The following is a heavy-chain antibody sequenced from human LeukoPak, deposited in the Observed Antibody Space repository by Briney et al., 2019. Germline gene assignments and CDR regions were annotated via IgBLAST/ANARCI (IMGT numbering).Heavy chain of an antibody. V-gene: IGHV3-30*04. CDR1: GFTFSSYA. Sequence: GGSLRLSCAASGFTFSSYAMHWVRQAPGKGLEWVAIISYDGSNKYYADSVKGRFTISRDNSKNTLYLQMNSLRAEDTAVYYCARDTDSWYFDYWGQGTLVTVSS. CDR2: ISYDGSNK. CDR3: ARDTDSWYFDY. J-gene: IGHJ4*02. D-gene: IGHD6-13*01.